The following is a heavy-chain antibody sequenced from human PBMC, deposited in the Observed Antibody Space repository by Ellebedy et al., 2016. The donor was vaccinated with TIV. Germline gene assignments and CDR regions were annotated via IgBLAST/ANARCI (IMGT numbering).Heavy chain of an antibody. J-gene: IGHJ2*01. CDR3: ARGSSYWYFDV. CDR1: GFTFSSYG. CDR2: IWYDGSNK. V-gene: IGHV3-33*08. Sequence: GESLKISCAASGFTFSSYGMHWVRQAPGKGLEWVAVIWYDGSNKYYADSVKGRFTVSRDNSRNTVYLQMNSLRAEDTAVYYCARGSSYWYFDVWGRGTLVIVSS.